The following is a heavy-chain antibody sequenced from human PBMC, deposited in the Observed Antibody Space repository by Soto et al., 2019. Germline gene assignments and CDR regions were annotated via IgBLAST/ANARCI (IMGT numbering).Heavy chain of an antibody. CDR1: GGTFSSYV. Sequence: QVQLVQSGAEVKKHGSSVKVSCKASGGTFSSYVINWVRQAPGQGLEWMGGIIPIFGTANYPQKFQGRVTITADQPTRPAYMEMSILRSEDTAVYYCARLSRIAALGLEVFDIWGHGTRVSVSS. J-gene: IGHJ3*02. V-gene: IGHV1-69*12. D-gene: IGHD6-13*01. CDR3: ARLSRIAALGLEVFDI. CDR2: IIPIFGTA.